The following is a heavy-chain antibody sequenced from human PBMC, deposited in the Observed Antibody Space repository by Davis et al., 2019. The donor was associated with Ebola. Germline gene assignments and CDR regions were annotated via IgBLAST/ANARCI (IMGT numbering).Heavy chain of an antibody. Sequence: SVKVSCKASGGTFSSYAISWVRQAPGQGLEWMGGIIPIFGTANYAQKFQGRVTITADESTSTAYMELSSLRSEDTAVYYCARDLGYGSGSNYRGYYGMDVWGQGTTVTVSS. CDR3: ARDLGYGSGSNYRGYYGMDV. J-gene: IGHJ6*02. CDR2: IIPIFGTA. CDR1: GGTFSSYA. D-gene: IGHD3-10*01. V-gene: IGHV1-69*13.